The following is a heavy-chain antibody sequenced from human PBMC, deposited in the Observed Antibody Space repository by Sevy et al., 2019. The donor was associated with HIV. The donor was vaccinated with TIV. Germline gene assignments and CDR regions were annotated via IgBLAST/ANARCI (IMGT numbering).Heavy chain of an antibody. CDR2: INSDGSST. V-gene: IGHV3-74*01. J-gene: IGHJ4*02. Sequence: GGSLRLSCAASGFTFSSYWMHWVRQAPGKGLVWVSRINSDGSSTSYADSVKGRFTISRDNAKNTLYLQMNSLRAEDTAVYYCASLGGSYYWGADYWGQGTLVTVSS. CDR3: ASLGGSYYWGADY. D-gene: IGHD1-26*01. CDR1: GFTFSSYW.